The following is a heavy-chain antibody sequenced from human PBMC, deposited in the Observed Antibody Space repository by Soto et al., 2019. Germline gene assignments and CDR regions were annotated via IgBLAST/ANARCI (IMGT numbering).Heavy chain of an antibody. CDR1: GFTFSSXA. CDR2: IGSNGVST. CDR3: TKDRLTGTAREGMDV. J-gene: IGHJ6*02. Sequence: VQLLESGGGLVQPGGSLRLSCAASGFTFSSXAMSWVRQXPGKGLEWVSSIGSNGVSTNYADSVKGRFTISRDNSKNTLYLQMNSLKAEDTAIYYCTKDRLTGTAREGMDVWGQGTTVTVSS. D-gene: IGHD1-7*01. V-gene: IGHV3-23*01.